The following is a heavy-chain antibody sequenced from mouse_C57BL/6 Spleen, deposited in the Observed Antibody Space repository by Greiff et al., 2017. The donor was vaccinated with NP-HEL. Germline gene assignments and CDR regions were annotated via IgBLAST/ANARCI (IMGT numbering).Heavy chain of an antibody. J-gene: IGHJ3*01. V-gene: IGHV1-55*01. CDR3: AREGVYYYGSSPEFAY. CDR2: IYPGSGST. CDR1: GYTFTSYW. D-gene: IGHD1-1*01. Sequence: VQLQQPGAELVKPGASVKMSCKASGYTFTSYWITWVKQRPGQGLEWIGDIYPGSGSTNYNEKFKSKATLTVDTSSSTAYMQLSSLTSEDSAVYYCAREGVYYYGSSPEFAYWGQGTLVTVSA.